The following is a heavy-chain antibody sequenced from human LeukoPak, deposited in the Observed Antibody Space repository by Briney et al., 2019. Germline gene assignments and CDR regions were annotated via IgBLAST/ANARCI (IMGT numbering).Heavy chain of an antibody. D-gene: IGHD3-3*01. CDR1: GGTFSSYA. CDR2: FDPEDGET. Sequence: ASVKVSCKASGGTFSSYAISWVRQAPGKGLEWMGGFDPEDGETIYAQKFQGRVTMTEDTSTDTAYMELSSLRSEDTAVYYCATARLDFWSGLRMRSYAFDIWGQGTMVTVSS. CDR3: ATARLDFWSGLRMRSYAFDI. V-gene: IGHV1-24*01. J-gene: IGHJ3*02.